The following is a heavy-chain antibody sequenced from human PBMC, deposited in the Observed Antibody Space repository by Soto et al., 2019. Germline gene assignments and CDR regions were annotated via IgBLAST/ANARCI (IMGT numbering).Heavy chain of an antibody. CDR2: IIPIFGTA. CDR3: ARSLLRFSAFDI. CDR1: GGTFSSYA. Sequence: SVKVSCKASGGTFSSYAISWVRQAPGQGLEWMGGIIPIFGTANYAQKFQGRVTITADKSTSTAYMELSSLRSEDTAVYYCARSLLRFSAFDIWGQGTMVTVSS. D-gene: IGHD3-3*01. J-gene: IGHJ3*02. V-gene: IGHV1-69*06.